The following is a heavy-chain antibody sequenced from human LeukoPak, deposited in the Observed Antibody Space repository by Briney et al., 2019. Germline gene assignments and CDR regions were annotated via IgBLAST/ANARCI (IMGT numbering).Heavy chain of an antibody. CDR3: ARDQSVRLLQTSSTYFKHVFAI. CDR1: GYTFTNYG. J-gene: IGHJ3*02. CDR2: IIAYNGNT. D-gene: IGHD6-13*01. Sequence: ASVKVSCKTSGYTFTNYGISWVRQAAGLGLEWMGWIIAYNGNTNYAQKVQGRVTMTTDTSTSTAYMELRSLRFDDTAVYYCARDQSVRLLQTSSTYFKHVFAIWGQGSMVTVSS. V-gene: IGHV1-18*01.